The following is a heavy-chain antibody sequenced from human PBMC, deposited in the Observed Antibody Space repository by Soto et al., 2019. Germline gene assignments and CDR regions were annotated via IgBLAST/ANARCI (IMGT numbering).Heavy chain of an antibody. Sequence: SETLSLTCTVSGGSISSYYWSWIRQPAGKGLEWIGRIYTSGSTNYNPSLKSRVTMSVDTSRNQFSLKLSSVTAADTAVYYCARLASRNYYDSSGYWPLFDYWGQGTLVTVSS. J-gene: IGHJ4*02. D-gene: IGHD3-22*01. CDR2: IYTSGST. CDR3: ARLASRNYYDSSGYWPLFDY. CDR1: GGSISSYY. V-gene: IGHV4-4*07.